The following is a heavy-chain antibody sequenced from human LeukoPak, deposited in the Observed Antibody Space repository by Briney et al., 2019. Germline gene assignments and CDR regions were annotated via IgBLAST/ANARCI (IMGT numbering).Heavy chain of an antibody. CDR2: IKQDGSEK. V-gene: IGHV3-7*01. D-gene: IGHD3-22*01. CDR3: ARVGLITMIVVATSSWAFDI. J-gene: IGHJ3*02. Sequence: GGSLRLSCAASGFTFSSYWMSWVRQAPGKGLEWVANIKQDGSEKYYVDSVKGRFTISRDNAKNSLYLQMNSLRAEDTAVYYCARVGLITMIVVATSSWAFDIWSQGTMVTVSS. CDR1: GFTFSSYW.